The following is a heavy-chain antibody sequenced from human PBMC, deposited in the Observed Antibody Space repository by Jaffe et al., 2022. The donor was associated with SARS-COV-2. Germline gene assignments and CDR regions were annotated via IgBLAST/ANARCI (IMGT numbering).Heavy chain of an antibody. Sequence: QVQLQESGPGLVKPSQTLSLICTVSGGSISSGIYYWSWIRQPAGKGLEWIGHIYASGSTSYNPSLKSRVVISVDTSKNQFSLKLNSVTAADTAVYYCATDRGYSEYCFQYWGRGTLVTVSS. CDR1: GGSISSGIYY. D-gene: IGHD5-18*01. CDR3: ATDRGYSEYCFQY. CDR2: IYASGST. V-gene: IGHV4-61*02. J-gene: IGHJ4*02.